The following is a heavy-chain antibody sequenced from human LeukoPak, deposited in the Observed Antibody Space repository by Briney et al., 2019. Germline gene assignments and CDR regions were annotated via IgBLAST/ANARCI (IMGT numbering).Heavy chain of an antibody. CDR3: ARRLGTGTTLGY. CDR1: GYTFTGYY. Sequence: ASVKVSCKTSGYTFTGYYIHWVRQAPGQGLEGMGWINPNSGGTNYAQNFQGTVTMTRDTSTSTAYMELSSLRSDDTAVYYCARRLGTGTTLGYWGQGTLVTVSS. V-gene: IGHV1-2*02. J-gene: IGHJ4*02. D-gene: IGHD1-1*01. CDR2: INPNSGGT.